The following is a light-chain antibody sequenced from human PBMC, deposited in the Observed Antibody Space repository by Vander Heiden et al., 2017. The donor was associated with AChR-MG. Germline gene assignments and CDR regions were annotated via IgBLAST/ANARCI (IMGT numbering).Light chain of an antibody. CDR1: QSLLHSNGYNY. CDR2: LGS. Sequence: DIVMTQSPLSLPVTPGEPASISCRSSQSLLHSNGYNYLDWYLQKPGQSPQLLIYLGSNRASGVPDGFSGSGSGTDFTLKISRVEAEDVGVYYCRQALQTPRTFGQGTKVEIK. CDR3: RQALQTPRT. V-gene: IGKV2-28*01. J-gene: IGKJ1*01.